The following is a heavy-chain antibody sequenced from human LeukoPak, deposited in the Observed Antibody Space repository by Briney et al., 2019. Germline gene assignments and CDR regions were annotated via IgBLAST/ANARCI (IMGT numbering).Heavy chain of an antibody. CDR1: GGSFSGYY. J-gene: IGHJ4*02. D-gene: IGHD5-18*01. CDR2: INQSGST. CDR3: ARGIAGYNFGFVY. Sequence: SETLSLTCAVYGGSFSGYYWSWIRQPPGKGLEWIGEINQSGSTNYNPSLKSRVTMSVDTSKNQFSLNLSSVTAADTAVYYCARGIAGYNFGFVYWGQGALVTVSS. V-gene: IGHV4-34*01.